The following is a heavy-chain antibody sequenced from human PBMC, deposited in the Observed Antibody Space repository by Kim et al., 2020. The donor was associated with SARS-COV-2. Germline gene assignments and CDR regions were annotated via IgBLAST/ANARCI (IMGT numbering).Heavy chain of an antibody. V-gene: IGHV1-2*02. CDR1: GYTFTDDY. CDR3: ARDGSERLVNGFDY. D-gene: IGHD6-19*01. Sequence: ASVKVSCKASGYTFTDDYMHWVRQAPGQGLEWMGWINPNSGGTNYAQKFQGRVTLTRDKSISTTYMELSGLRSDDTAVYYCARDGSERLVNGFDYWGQGTLVTVSS. CDR2: INPNSGGT. J-gene: IGHJ4*02.